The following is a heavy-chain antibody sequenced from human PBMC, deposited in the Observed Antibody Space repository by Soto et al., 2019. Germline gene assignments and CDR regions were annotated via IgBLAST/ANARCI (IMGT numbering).Heavy chain of an antibody. D-gene: IGHD6-19*01. CDR2: MNPNSGNT. J-gene: IGHJ5*02. Sequence: QVQLVQSGSEVKKPGASVKVSCKASGYTFTRYDINWVRQAPGQGLEWMGWMNPNSGNTVYAQKFQGRVTMTMNTSISTAYMELSSLRSEDTAVYSCARVPLEVARKGNWFYHWGQGALVTVSS. V-gene: IGHV1-8*01. CDR3: ARVPLEVARKGNWFYH. CDR1: GYTFTRYD.